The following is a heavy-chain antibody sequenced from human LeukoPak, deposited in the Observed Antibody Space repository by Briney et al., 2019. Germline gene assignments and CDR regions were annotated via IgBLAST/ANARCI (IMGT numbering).Heavy chain of an antibody. Sequence: SETLSLTCTVSGYSISSGYYWGWIRQPPGKGLEWIGSIYHSGSTYYNPSLKSRVTISVDTSKNQFSLKLSSVTAADTAVYYCARVWLGGSFDYWGQGTLVTVSS. CDR2: IYHSGST. CDR3: ARVWLGGSFDY. V-gene: IGHV4-38-2*02. D-gene: IGHD5-12*01. CDR1: GYSISSGYY. J-gene: IGHJ4*02.